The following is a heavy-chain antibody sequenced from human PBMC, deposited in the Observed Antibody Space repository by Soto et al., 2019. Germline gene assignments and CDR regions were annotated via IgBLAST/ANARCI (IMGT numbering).Heavy chain of an antibody. CDR1: GSSIIGYY. V-gene: IGHV4-59*12. Sequence: SETLSLTCTFSGSSIIGYYRTWIRQSPERGLEWIGYIHYSVSANYNPSLNSRLTMSVDRSKSQFSMKLASVTAADAAVYYCARGVGGSGLNWFERWGQGTIVSVSS. CDR2: IHYSVSA. CDR3: ARGVGGSGLNWFER. J-gene: IGHJ5*02. D-gene: IGHD6-19*01.